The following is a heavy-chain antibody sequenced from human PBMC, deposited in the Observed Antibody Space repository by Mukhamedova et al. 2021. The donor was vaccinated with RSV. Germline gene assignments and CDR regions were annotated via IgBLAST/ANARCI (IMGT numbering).Heavy chain of an antibody. V-gene: IGHV1-3*01. Sequence: RLEWMGWINGGNGNTRYSQKFQDTVTITRDTSASTAYMELSSLKSEDTAVYYCVRGSAPPLYWYFDLWGRGTLVTVSS. CDR2: INGGNGNT. CDR3: VRGSAPPLYWYFDL. J-gene: IGHJ2*01.